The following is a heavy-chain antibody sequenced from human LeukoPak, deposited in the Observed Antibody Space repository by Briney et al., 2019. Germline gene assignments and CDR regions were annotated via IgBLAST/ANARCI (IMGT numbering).Heavy chain of an antibody. CDR2: INPSGGRT. J-gene: IGHJ6*03. Sequence: GSSVKVSCKASGGTFSSYAISWVRQAPGQGLEWMGIINPSGGRTSYTQKFQGRVTMTRDTSTSTVYMELSSLRSEDTAVYYCARDGRFLEWLEEVVRGYYMDVWGKGTTVTVSS. V-gene: IGHV1-46*01. CDR1: GGTFSSYA. CDR3: ARDGRFLEWLEEVVRGYYMDV. D-gene: IGHD3-3*01.